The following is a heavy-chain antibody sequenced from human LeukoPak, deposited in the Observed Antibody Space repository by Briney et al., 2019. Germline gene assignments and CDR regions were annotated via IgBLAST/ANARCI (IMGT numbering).Heavy chain of an antibody. CDR1: GFTFNSYS. V-gene: IGHV3-30-3*01. Sequence: PGGSLRLSCAASGFTFNSYSMHWVRQAPGKGLEWVTAISDDETYKFYADSVKGRFTISRDNSKNTLYLQMNSLRVEDTAIYHCTRGMLRQPPDYWGQGTLVTVSS. CDR3: TRGMLRQPPDY. D-gene: IGHD3-10*02. CDR2: ISDDETYK. J-gene: IGHJ4*02.